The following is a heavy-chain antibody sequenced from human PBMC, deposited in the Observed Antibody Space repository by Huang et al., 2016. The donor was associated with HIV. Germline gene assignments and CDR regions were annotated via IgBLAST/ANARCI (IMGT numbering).Heavy chain of an antibody. D-gene: IGHD6-13*01. Sequence: QVQLVESGGGVVQPGGSLRLSCAASGFTFATYGMHWVRQAPGSGLEGVAFIRSDATDNYYADSVKGRFTASRDNAKNTLFLHMNSLRPEDTALYYCAKIPPLHANLATSGPGPVDYWGQGTLVTVSS. CDR2: IRSDATDN. CDR3: AKIPPLHANLATSGPGPVDY. J-gene: IGHJ4*02. CDR1: GFTFATYG. V-gene: IGHV3-30*02.